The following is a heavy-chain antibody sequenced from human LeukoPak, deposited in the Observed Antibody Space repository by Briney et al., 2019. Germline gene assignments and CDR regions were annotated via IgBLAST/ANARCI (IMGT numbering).Heavy chain of an antibody. CDR1: GFTFINYA. CDR3: ARKAY. CDR2: ISYDGSNK. V-gene: IGHV3-30*04. Sequence: GGSLRLSCEASGFTFINYALHWVRQAPGRGLEWVAVISYDGSNKYYADSVKGRFTISRDNSKNTLYLQMNSLRAEDTAVYYCARKAYWGQGTPVTVSS. J-gene: IGHJ4*02.